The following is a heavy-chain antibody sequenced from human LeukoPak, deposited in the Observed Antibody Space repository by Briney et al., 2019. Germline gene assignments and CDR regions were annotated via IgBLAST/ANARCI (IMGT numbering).Heavy chain of an antibody. V-gene: IGHV3-33*06. CDR3: AKAGSVVLYSSSWLAWFDY. CDR2: IWYDGSNK. J-gene: IGHJ4*02. D-gene: IGHD6-13*01. Sequence: QPGRSLRLSCAASGFTFSSYGMHWVRQAPGKGLEWVAVIWYDGSNKYYADSVKGRFTISRDNSKNTLYLQMNSLRAEDTAVYYCAKAGSVVLYSSSWLAWFDYWGQRTLVTVSS. CDR1: GFTFSSYG.